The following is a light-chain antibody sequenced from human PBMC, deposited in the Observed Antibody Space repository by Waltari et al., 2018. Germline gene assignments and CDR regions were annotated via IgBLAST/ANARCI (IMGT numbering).Light chain of an antibody. J-gene: IGKJ4*01. CDR2: AAS. CDR3: QQYNNFPLT. Sequence: DVQMTQSPTSLSASVRDTITITCRASQDVRGWLAWHQQKPQKTPKSLIFAASTLPTGVSSRFSGSGSGTNFTLTITSLQPEDFGTYFCQQYNNFPLTFGGGTRVEIK. V-gene: IGKV1D-16*01. CDR1: QDVRGW.